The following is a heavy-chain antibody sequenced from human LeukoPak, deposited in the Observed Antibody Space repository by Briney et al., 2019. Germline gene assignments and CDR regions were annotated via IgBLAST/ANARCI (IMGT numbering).Heavy chain of an antibody. Sequence: TGGSLRLSCAASGFAFDVYAMHWVRQAPGRGLEWVSLIIGVGGRTYYADSVKGRFTISRDNSKNSLYLQMNSLRTEDTALYYCAKDIRGDGYNSRFEYWGQGTLVTVS. J-gene: IGHJ4*02. V-gene: IGHV3-43*02. CDR3: AKDIRGDGYNSRFEY. CDR1: GFAFDVYA. CDR2: IIGVGGRT. D-gene: IGHD5-24*01.